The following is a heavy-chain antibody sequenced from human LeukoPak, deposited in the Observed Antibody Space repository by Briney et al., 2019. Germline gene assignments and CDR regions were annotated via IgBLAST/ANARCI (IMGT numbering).Heavy chain of an antibody. D-gene: IGHD2-21*01. CDR2: VHGNGRT. Sequence: SETLSLTCAVTGGSLTGSYWSWIRQAPGKGLEWIGDVHGNGRTCYNPSLKSRDAISVDTFKSHFSLRLGSVTAADTAVYYCARRRFYSYYMDVWDRGATVTISS. J-gene: IGHJ6*03. CDR1: GGSLTGSY. V-gene: IGHV4-34*01. CDR3: ARRRFYSYYMDV.